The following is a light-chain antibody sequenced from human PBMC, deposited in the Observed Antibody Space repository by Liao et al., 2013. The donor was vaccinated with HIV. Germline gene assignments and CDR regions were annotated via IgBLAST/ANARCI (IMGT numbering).Light chain of an antibody. CDR2: YDT. J-gene: IGLJ3*02. V-gene: IGLV3-21*04. CDR1: NIGSKS. Sequence: SYELTQPPSVSVAPGKTATITCGGNNIGSKSVHWYQQKPGQAPVLVIYYDTDRPSGIPERFSGSNSGNTATLTITRVEAGDEADYYCQVWDRSSDHWVFGGGTKVTVL. CDR3: QVWDRSSDHWV.